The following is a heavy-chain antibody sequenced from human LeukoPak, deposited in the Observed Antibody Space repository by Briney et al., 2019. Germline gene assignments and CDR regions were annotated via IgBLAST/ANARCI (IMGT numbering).Heavy chain of an antibody. CDR3: ARTNTAMYYYYGMDV. D-gene: IGHD5-18*01. J-gene: IGHJ6*02. V-gene: IGHV1-69*04. CDR1: GGTFSSYA. CDR2: IIPILGIA. Sequence: SVKVSCKASGGTFSSYAISWVRQAPGQGLEWIGRIIPILGIANYAQKFQGRVTITADKSTSTAYMELSSLRSEDTAVYYCARTNTAMYYYYGMDVWGQGTTVTVSS.